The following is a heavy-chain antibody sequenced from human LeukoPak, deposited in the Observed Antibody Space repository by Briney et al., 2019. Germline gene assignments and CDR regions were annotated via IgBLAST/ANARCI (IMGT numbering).Heavy chain of an antibody. J-gene: IGHJ3*02. CDR2: IWYDGSNK. CDR1: GFTFSSYG. Sequence: PGRSLRLSCAASGFTFSSYGVHWVRQAPGKGLEWVAVIWYDGSNKYYADSVKGRFTISRDNSKNTLYLQMNSLRAEDTAVYYCARVCGGVCFNDAFDIWGQGTMVTVSS. D-gene: IGHD2-21*02. V-gene: IGHV3-33*01. CDR3: ARVCGGVCFNDAFDI.